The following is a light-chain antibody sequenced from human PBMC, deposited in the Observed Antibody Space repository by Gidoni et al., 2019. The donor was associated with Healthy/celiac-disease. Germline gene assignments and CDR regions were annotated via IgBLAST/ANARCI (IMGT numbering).Light chain of an antibody. CDR2: GAS. Sequence: EIVLTQSPGTLSLSPGERATLSCRASQSVSSSYLAWYQQKPDQAPRLLIYGASSRATGIPDRFSGSGSGTDFTLTISRLEPEDFAVYYCQQYGSSPPWTFXXXTKVEIK. J-gene: IGKJ1*01. V-gene: IGKV3-20*01. CDR1: QSVSSSY. CDR3: QQYGSSPPWT.